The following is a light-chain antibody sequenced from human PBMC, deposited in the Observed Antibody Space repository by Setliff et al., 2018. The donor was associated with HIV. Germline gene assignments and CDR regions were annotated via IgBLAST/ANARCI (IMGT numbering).Light chain of an antibody. CDR1: SNDVGAYNY. J-gene: IGLJ1*01. Sequence: QSVLTQPASVSGSPGQSITVSCTGTSNDVGAYNYVSWYQQHPGKVPKLMIYEVSNRPSGVSNRFSGSKSGNTASLSISGLQAGDEADYYCSSYTYTSTPVFGTGTKVTVL. CDR2: EVS. V-gene: IGLV2-14*01. CDR3: SSYTYTSTPV.